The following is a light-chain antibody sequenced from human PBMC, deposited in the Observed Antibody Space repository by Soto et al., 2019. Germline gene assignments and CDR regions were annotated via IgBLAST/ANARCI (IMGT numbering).Light chain of an antibody. Sequence: DIVMTQSPASLSVSPGEGDTLXCRASQNIDNKFAWYQHKPGQVPRLLIXXASTRATGLPDRFSVSWSGTDFNLTSSSLEPEDFAVYYCQKYGKSPGLFTFGPGTKVDIK. J-gene: IGKJ3*01. V-gene: IGKV3-15*01. CDR1: QNIDNK. CDR2: XAS. CDR3: QKYGKSPGLFT.